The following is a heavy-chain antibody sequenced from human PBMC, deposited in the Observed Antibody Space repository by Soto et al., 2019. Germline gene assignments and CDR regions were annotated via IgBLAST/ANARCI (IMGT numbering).Heavy chain of an antibody. D-gene: IGHD3-16*01. CDR3: AREVEARGGEYDY. CDR2: ISGYNGNR. V-gene: IGHV1-18*01. CDR1: GYTFTTYG. Sequence: QVQLVQSGAEVKKPGASVKVSCKASGYTFTTYGISWMRQAPGQGLEGMGWISGYNGNRNYAQSLQGRVTVTTDTSTSTAYMELRNLRSDDTAVYYCAREVEARGGEYDYWGQGTLVIVSS. J-gene: IGHJ4*02.